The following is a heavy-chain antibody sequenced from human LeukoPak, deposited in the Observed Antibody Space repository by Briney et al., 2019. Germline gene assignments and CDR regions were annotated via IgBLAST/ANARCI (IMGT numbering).Heavy chain of an antibody. J-gene: IGHJ5*02. Sequence: ASVKVPCKVSGYTFTDYYMHWVQQAPGKGLEWMGLVDPEDGETIYAEKFQGRVTITADTSTDTAYMELSSLRSEDTAVYYCATVPPYYYGSGSYHWFDPWGQGTLVTVSS. V-gene: IGHV1-69-2*01. CDR1: GYTFTDYY. CDR3: ATVPPYYYGSGSYHWFDP. D-gene: IGHD3-10*01. CDR2: VDPEDGET.